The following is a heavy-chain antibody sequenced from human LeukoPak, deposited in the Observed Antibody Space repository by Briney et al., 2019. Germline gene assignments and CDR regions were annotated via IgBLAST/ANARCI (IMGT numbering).Heavy chain of an antibody. J-gene: IGHJ5*02. Sequence: GSLRLSCAASGFTVSSNYMSWVRQAPGKGLEWIGSIYHSGSTYYNPSLKSRVTISVDTSKNQFSLKLSSVTAADTAVYYCARARYCSSTSCYEVPWFDPWGQGTLVTVSS. D-gene: IGHD2-2*01. CDR1: GFTVSSNY. CDR2: IYHSGST. V-gene: IGHV4-38-2*01. CDR3: ARARYCSSTSCYEVPWFDP.